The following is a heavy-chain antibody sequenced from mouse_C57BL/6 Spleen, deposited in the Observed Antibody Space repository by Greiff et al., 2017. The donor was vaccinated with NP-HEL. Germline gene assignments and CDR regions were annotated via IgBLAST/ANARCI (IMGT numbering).Heavy chain of an antibody. J-gene: IGHJ3*01. Sequence: VQLQQSGPELARPWASVKISCQAFYTFSRRVHFAIRDTNYWMQWVKQRPGQGLERIGAIYPGNGDTSYNQKFKGKATLTADKSYRTAYMQLSSLTSVDAAVYDCAGGDSSGYWFAYWGQGTLVTVSA. CDR1: YTFSRRVH. CDR2: GQGLERIG. V-gene: IGHV1-87*01. D-gene: IGHD3-2*02. CDR3: SVDAAVYDCAGGDSSGYWFAY.